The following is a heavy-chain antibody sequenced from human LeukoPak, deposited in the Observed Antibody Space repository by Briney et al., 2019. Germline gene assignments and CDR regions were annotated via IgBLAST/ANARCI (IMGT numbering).Heavy chain of an antibody. V-gene: IGHV4-4*07. CDR3: ARVRGYCSGGSCSYGMDV. D-gene: IGHD2-15*01. Sequence: SETLSLTCTVSGGSISSYYWSWIRQPAGKGLEWIGRIYTSGSTNYNPSLKSRVTISVDTSKNQFSLKLSSVTAADTAVYYCARVRGYCSGGSCSYGMDVWGQGTTVTVSS. J-gene: IGHJ6*02. CDR1: GGSISSYY. CDR2: IYTSGST.